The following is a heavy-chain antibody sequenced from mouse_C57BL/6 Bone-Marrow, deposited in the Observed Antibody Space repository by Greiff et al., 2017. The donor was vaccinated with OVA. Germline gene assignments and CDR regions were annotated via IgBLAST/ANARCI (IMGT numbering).Heavy chain of an antibody. CDR1: GYSITSGYY. V-gene: IGHV3-6*01. CDR2: ISYDGSN. CDR3: ASVYDYGFAY. J-gene: IGHJ3*01. D-gene: IGHD2-4*01. Sequence: ESGPGLVKPSQSLSLTCSVTGYSITSGYYWNWIRQFPGNKLEWMGYISYDGSNNYNPSLKNRISITRDTSKNQFFLKLNSVTTEDTATYYCASVYDYGFAYWGQGTLVTVSA.